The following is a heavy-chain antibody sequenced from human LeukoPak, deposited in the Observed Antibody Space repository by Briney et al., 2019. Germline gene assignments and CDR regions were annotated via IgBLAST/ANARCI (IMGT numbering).Heavy chain of an antibody. CDR2: IYPGDSDT. Sequence: GESLKISCKGSGYSFTNSWIGWVRQMPGKGLERVGIIYPGDSDTRYSPSFQGQITISADKSISTAYLQWSSLKASDTAMYYCARHSSGWKDLDSWGQGTLVTVSS. CDR1: GYSFTNSW. J-gene: IGHJ4*02. CDR3: ARHSSGWKDLDS. V-gene: IGHV5-51*01. D-gene: IGHD6-19*01.